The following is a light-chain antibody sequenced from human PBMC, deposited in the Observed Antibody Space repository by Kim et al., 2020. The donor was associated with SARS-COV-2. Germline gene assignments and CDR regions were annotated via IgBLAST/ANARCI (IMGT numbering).Light chain of an antibody. CDR3: QQYHTYPYT. Sequence: SASIGDRVTITCRASQSVGTWLAWHQQKPGNAPNLLIYKASSLHSGAPSRVSGSGSGTEFTLTISSLQPDDFATYYCQQYHTYPYTFGQGTKLEI. CDR1: QSVGTW. CDR2: KAS. V-gene: IGKV1-5*03. J-gene: IGKJ2*01.